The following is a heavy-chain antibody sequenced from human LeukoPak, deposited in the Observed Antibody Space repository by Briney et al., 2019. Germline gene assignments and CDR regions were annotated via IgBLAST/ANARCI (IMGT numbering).Heavy chain of an antibody. V-gene: IGHV3-74*01. CDR2: INSDGSST. J-gene: IGHJ6*02. Sequence: GGSLRLSCAASGFTFSSYWMHWVRQAPGKGLVWVSRINSDGSSTSYADSVKGRFTISRDNAKNTLYLQMNSLRAEDTAVYYCARGSSGWYPFYYGMDVWGQGTTVTVSS. CDR1: GFTFSSYW. CDR3: ARGSSGWYPFYYGMDV. D-gene: IGHD6-13*01.